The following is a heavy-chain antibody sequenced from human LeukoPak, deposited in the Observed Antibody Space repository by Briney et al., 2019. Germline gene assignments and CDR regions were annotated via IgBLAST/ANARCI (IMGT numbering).Heavy chain of an antibody. V-gene: IGHV3-48*02. D-gene: IGHD3-9*01. CDR2: ISSSSSAI. CDR3: ARGALRYSDY. J-gene: IGHJ4*02. CDR1: GFTFSSYT. Sequence: GGSLRLSCAASGFTFSSYTMNWVRQAPGKGLEWVSSISSSSSAIYYAASVKGRFTISRDNAKNSRYLQMNSLRDEDTAVYYCARGALRYSDYWGQGTLVTVSS.